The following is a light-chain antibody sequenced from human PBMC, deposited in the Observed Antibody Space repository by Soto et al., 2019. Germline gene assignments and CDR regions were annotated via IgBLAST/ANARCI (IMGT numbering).Light chain of an antibody. CDR2: DVS. J-gene: IGLJ1*01. CDR1: DSDVGGFNY. Sequence: QSALTQPASVSGAPGQSITISCTGTDSDVGGFNYVSWYQQYPGKAPKLMIYDVSDRPSGVSNRFSGSKSGNTASLTISGLQAEDEADYYCSSYTAYTTYVFGTGTKLTVL. V-gene: IGLV2-14*03. CDR3: SSYTAYTTYV.